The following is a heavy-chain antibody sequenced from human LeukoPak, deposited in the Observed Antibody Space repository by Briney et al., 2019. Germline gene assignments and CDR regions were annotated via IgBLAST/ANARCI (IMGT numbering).Heavy chain of an antibody. CDR3: ARGPAVADYFQYYHMDV. J-gene: IGHJ6*04. CDR1: GFTFSSYW. CDR2: IKQDGGEK. Sequence: GGSLRLSCAASGFTFSSYWMSWVRQAPGKGREWVANIKQDGGEKYYVDSVKGRFTISRDNAKNSLYLQMNTLRAEHTAVYYCARGPAVADYFQYYHMDVWGRGTTVTVSS. V-gene: IGHV3-7*01. D-gene: IGHD6-19*01.